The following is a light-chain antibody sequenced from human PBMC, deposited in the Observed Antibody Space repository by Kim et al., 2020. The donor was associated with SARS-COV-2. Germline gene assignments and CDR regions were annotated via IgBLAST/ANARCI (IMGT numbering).Light chain of an antibody. CDR3: ASFTSKNTPS. J-gene: IGLJ1*01. CDR1: SRDIGTYDY. Sequence: GQSCTISCTGTSRDIGTYDYVSWYQQHPGKAPKLMIYDVNYRPSGVSDRFSGSKSDNTASLTISGLQPEDEADYYCASFTSKNTPSFGTGTKVTVL. V-gene: IGLV2-14*03. CDR2: DVN.